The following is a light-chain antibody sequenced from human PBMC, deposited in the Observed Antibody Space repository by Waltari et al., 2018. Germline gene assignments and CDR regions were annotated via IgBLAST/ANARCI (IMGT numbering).Light chain of an antibody. V-gene: IGKV1-5*03. CDR3: QQYNSYSYT. Sequence: DIQMTQSPSTLSASVGDRVTITCRASQSISSWLAWYQKIPGKAPKLLIYKASSLESGVPSRFSGSGSGTEFTLTISSLQPDDFATYYCQQYNSYSYTFGQGTKLEIK. J-gene: IGKJ2*01. CDR2: KAS. CDR1: QSISSW.